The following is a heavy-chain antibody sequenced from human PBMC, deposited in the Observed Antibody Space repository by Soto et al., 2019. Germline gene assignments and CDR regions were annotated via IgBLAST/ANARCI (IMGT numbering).Heavy chain of an antibody. J-gene: IGHJ4*02. CDR3: ARVGARPPDIVVVPAAIRNSTSFDY. V-gene: IGHV4-34*01. CDR2: INHSGST. D-gene: IGHD2-2*02. CDR1: RASLRCYY. Sequence: ESMSLACALYRASLRCYYCGCVRPPAGKWRTWVGEINHSGSTNYNPSLKSRVTISVDTSKYQFSLKLSSVTAADTVEYYCARVGARPPDIVVVPAAIRNSTSFDYWGQGTLVTVSS.